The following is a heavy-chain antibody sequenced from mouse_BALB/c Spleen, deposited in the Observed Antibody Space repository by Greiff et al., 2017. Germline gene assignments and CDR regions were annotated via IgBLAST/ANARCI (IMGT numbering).Heavy chain of an antibody. CDR2: IWAGGST. CDR3: ARDDGYGAY. V-gene: IGHV2-9*02. CDR1: GFSLTSYG. Sequence: VNVVESGPGLVAPSQSLSITCTVSGFSLTSYGVHWVRQPPGKGLEWLGVIWAGGSTNYNSALMSRLSISKDNSKSQVFLKMNSLQTDDTAMYYCARDDGYGAYWGQGTLVTVSA. J-gene: IGHJ3*01. D-gene: IGHD2-3*01.